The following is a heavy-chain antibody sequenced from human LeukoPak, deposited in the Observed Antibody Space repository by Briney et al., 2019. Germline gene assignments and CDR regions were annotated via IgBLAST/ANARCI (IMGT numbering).Heavy chain of an antibody. J-gene: IGHJ4*02. D-gene: IGHD2-2*02. CDR2: MNPNSANT. CDR3: ARGTPYCSSASCYNY. CDR1: GGTFSSYA. Sequence: GASVKVSCKASGGTFSSYAISWVRQAPGQGLEWMGWMNPNSANTGFAQKFQGRVTMTRDTSISTAYMELSSLRSEDTAVYYCARGTPYCSSASCYNYWGQGTLVTVSS. V-gene: IGHV1-8*02.